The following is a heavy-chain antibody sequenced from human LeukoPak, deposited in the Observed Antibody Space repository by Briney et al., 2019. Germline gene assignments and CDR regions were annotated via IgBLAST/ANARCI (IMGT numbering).Heavy chain of an antibody. CDR2: ISGSGGST. J-gene: IGHJ4*02. V-gene: IGHV3-23*01. D-gene: IGHD1-26*01. CDR3: AKDLKSGSYYWIEFDY. CDR1: GFTFSSYA. Sequence: GGSLRLSCAASGFTFSSYAMSWVRQAPGKGLEWVSAISGSGGSTYYADSVKGRFTISRDNSENTLYLQMNGLRAEDTAVYYCAKDLKSGSYYWIEFDYWGQGTLVPVSS.